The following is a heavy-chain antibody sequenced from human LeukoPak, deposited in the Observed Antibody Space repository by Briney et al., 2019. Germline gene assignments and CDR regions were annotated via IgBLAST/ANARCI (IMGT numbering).Heavy chain of an antibody. V-gene: IGHV4-59*12. CDR2: IYYSGST. CDR3: ARAVVAARGGGFDP. J-gene: IGHJ5*02. Sequence: SETLSLTCTVSGGSISSYYWSWIRQPPGKGLEWIGYIYYSGSTNYNPSLKSRVTISVDTSKNQFSLQLNSVTPEDTAVYYCARAVVAARGGGFDPWGQGTLVTVSS. D-gene: IGHD5-12*01. CDR1: GGSISSYY.